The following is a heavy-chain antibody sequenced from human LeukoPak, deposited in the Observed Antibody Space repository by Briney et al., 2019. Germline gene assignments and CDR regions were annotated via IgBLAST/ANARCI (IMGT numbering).Heavy chain of an antibody. Sequence: SETLSLTCAVSGDSSSSSIYYWGWIRQPPGKGLEWIGSIDYSGSTYYNPSLKSRVTISVDTSKNQFSLKLSAVTAADTAVYYCARAPYSSSPRFDYWGQGTLVTVSS. CDR3: ARAPYSSSPRFDY. CDR1: GDSSSSSIYY. J-gene: IGHJ4*02. D-gene: IGHD6-13*01. V-gene: IGHV4-39*07. CDR2: IDYSGST.